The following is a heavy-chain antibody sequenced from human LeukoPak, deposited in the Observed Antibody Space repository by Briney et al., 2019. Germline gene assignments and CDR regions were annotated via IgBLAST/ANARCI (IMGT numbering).Heavy chain of an antibody. D-gene: IGHD2-2*01. Sequence: GSVKVSCKASGYTFTSYGISWVRQAPGQGLEWMGWISAYIGNTNYAQKLQGIVTMTTDTSTSTAYMELRSLRSDDAAVYYCARGLIVPAAGYFQHWGQGTLVTVSS. CDR2: ISAYIGNT. V-gene: IGHV1-18*01. CDR3: ARGLIVPAAGYFQH. CDR1: GYTFTSYG. J-gene: IGHJ1*01.